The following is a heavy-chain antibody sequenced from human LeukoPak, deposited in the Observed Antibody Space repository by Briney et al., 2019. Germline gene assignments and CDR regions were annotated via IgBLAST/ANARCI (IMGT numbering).Heavy chain of an antibody. CDR1: GYTFTDNY. J-gene: IGHJ4*02. Sequence: ASVKVSCKASGYTFTDNYIHWVRQAPGQGLEWMGYINPSSGVANPAQKFQGRITLSRDTSISTAYVELSRLRSDDTAFYYCARDGYGDYVYFDFWGQGSLVIDSA. CDR2: INPSSGVA. V-gene: IGHV1-2*02. CDR3: ARDGYGDYVYFDF. D-gene: IGHD3-16*01.